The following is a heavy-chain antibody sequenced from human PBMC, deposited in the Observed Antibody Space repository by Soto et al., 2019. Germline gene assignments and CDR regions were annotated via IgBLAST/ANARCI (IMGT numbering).Heavy chain of an antibody. J-gene: IGHJ4*02. D-gene: IGHD6-19*01. CDR2: INTDGSGT. Sequence: EVPLVESGGDLVQPGGSLRLSCAASAFIFSDYWMHWVRQVPGKGLVWVSRINTDGSGTSYADFVKGRFTISRDNAKNTVFLQMNSLSADDTAVYYCATLQLAGPDYWGQGTLVTVSS. CDR3: ATLQLAGPDY. CDR1: AFIFSDYW. V-gene: IGHV3-74*01.